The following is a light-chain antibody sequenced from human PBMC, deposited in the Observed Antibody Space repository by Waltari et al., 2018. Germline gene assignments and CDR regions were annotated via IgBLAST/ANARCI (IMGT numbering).Light chain of an antibody. CDR3: SSYTSSSTRGVV. V-gene: IGLV2-14*01. Sequence: QSALTQPASVSGSPGQSIILSCTGTSSDVGGYNFVSWYQQHPGKAPKLMIYDVTKRPSGFSDRFSGSKSGNTASLTISGLQAEDEADYYCSSYTSSSTRGVVFGGGTKVTVI. CDR2: DVT. CDR1: SSDVGGYNF. J-gene: IGLJ2*01.